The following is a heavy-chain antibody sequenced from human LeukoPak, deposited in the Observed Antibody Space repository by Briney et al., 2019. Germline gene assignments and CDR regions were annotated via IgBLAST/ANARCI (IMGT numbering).Heavy chain of an antibody. J-gene: IGHJ4*02. Sequence: SGGSLRLSCAASGFTFSSYGMHWVRQAPGKGLEWVAVIWYDGSNKYHADSVKGRFTISRDNSKNTLYLQMNSLRAEDTAVYYCARENSGYDFALDYWGQGTLVTVSS. D-gene: IGHD5-12*01. V-gene: IGHV3-33*01. CDR3: ARENSGYDFALDY. CDR2: IWYDGSNK. CDR1: GFTFSSYG.